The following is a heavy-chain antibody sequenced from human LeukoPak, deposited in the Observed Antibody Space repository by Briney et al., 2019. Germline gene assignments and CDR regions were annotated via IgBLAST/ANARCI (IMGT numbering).Heavy chain of an antibody. CDR2: ISGSGGST. CDR1: GFTFSSYA. V-gene: IGHV3-23*01. J-gene: IGHJ4*02. Sequence: GGSLRLSCAASGFTFSSYAMSWVRQAPGKGLEWVSAISGSGGSTYYADSVKGRFTISRDNSKNTLYLQVNSLRAEDTAVYYCAKLTTRRRLQQWLLYYFDYWGQGTLVTVSS. D-gene: IGHD5-18*01. CDR3: AKLTTRRRLQQWLLYYFDY.